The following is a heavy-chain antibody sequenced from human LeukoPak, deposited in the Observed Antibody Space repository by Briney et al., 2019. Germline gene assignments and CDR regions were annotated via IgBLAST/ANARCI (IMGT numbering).Heavy chain of an antibody. CDR3: ARGSGYDYYYGMDV. V-gene: IGHV3-21*01. Sequence: PGGSLRLSCAASGFTFSSYSMNWVRQAPGKGLEWVSSISSSSSYIYYADSVKGRFTISRDNAKNSLYLQMNGLRAEDTAVYYCARGSGYDYYYGMDVWGQGTTVTVSS. CDR1: GFTFSSYS. D-gene: IGHD3-22*01. J-gene: IGHJ6*02. CDR2: ISSSSSYI.